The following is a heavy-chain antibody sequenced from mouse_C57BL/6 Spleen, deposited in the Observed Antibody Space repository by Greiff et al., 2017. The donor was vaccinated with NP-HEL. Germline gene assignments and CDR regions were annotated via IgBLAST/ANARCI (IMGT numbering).Heavy chain of an antibody. J-gene: IGHJ4*01. CDR2: FYPGSGSI. D-gene: IGHD1-1*01. V-gene: IGHV1-62-2*01. CDR3: ARHEDALPSGYYGSSDAMDY. Sequence: QVQLQQSGAELVKPGASVKLSCKASGYTFTEYTIHWVKQRSGQGLEWIGWFYPGSGSIKYNEKFKDKATLTADKSSSTVYMELSRLTSEDSAVYFCARHEDALPSGYYGSSDAMDYWGQGTSVTVSS. CDR1: GYTFTEYT.